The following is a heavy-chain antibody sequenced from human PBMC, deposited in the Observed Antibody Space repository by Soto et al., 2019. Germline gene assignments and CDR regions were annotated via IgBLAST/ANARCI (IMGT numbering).Heavy chain of an antibody. J-gene: IGHJ4*02. D-gene: IGHD4-17*01. CDR2: IWYDGSNK. V-gene: IGHV3-33*01. Sequence: QVQLVESGGGVVQPGRSLRLSCAASGFTFSSYGMHWVRQAPGKGLEWVAVIWYDGSNKYYADSVKGRFTISRDNSKNTLYLQMNSLRAEDTAVYYCARDPSDSGDPGDYWGQGTLVTVSS. CDR1: GFTFSSYG. CDR3: ARDPSDSGDPGDY.